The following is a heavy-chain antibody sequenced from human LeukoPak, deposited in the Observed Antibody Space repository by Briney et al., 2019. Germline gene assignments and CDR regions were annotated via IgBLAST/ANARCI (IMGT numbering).Heavy chain of an antibody. V-gene: IGHV4-34*01. J-gene: IGHJ4*01. CDR2: INHSGST. CDR3: GRGLRSGAWGLFYF. D-gene: IGHD1-26*01. CDR1: GGSFSGYY. Sequence: SETLSLTCAIYGGSFSGYYWSWIRQPPGKGLEWIGEINHSGSTNYNPSLKSRVTISVDTSKNQFSLKLSSVTAADTAVYYCGRGLRSGAWGLFYFWGQGTL.